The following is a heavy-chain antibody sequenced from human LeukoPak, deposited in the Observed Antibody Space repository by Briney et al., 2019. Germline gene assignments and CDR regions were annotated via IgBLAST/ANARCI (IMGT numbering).Heavy chain of an antibody. D-gene: IGHD3-22*01. J-gene: IGHJ6*04. V-gene: IGHV1-69*13. CDR2: IIPIFGSP. CDR1: GYSFSTYP. Sequence: ASVKVSCKASGYSFSTYPISWVQQAPGQGLDWMGGIIPIFGSPTFAPKFQGRVAFTADESTATAYMELRSLRSEDTAVYYCARRIDTGASFMDVWGEGTTVIVSS. CDR3: ARRIDTGASFMDV.